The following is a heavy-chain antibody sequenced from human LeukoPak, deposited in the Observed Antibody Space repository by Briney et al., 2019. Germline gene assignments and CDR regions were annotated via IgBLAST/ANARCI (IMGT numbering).Heavy chain of an antibody. Sequence: PSETLSLTCAVSGGSISSGGYSWSWIRQPPGKGREWIGYIYHSGSTYYNPSLKSRVTISVDRSKNQFSLKLSSVTAADTAVYYCARGMGYDSSGYYGYYFDYWGQGTLVTVSS. CDR3: ARGMGYDSSGYYGYYFDY. CDR2: IYHSGST. J-gene: IGHJ4*02. D-gene: IGHD3-22*01. CDR1: GGSISSGGYS. V-gene: IGHV4-30-2*01.